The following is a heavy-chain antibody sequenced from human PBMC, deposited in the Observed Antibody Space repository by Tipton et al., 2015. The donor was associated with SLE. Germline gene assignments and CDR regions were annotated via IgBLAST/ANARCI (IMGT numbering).Heavy chain of an antibody. D-gene: IGHD6-13*01. CDR1: SGSISGYY. Sequence: TLSLTCNVSSGSISGYYWNWIRQPPGKGLEWIGSISHGGDTHYNSSLNSRVTISLDPAKNQFSLTLRSVTAADTALYYCAREGRGYSSSWLDSWGQGTLATVSS. CDR3: AREGRGYSSSWLDS. J-gene: IGHJ4*02. CDR2: ISHGGDT. V-gene: IGHV4-59*12.